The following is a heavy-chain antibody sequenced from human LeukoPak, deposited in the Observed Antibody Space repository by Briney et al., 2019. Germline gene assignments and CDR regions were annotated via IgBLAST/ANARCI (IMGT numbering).Heavy chain of an antibody. Sequence: SETLSLTCTVSGDSINRFYWSWVRQPPGKGLECISYISYSGTTYYNPSLKSRVTIAVDASKNQFSLKLRSVTAADTGVYYCASGGVTTMVDYWGQGTLVTVSS. CDR1: GDSINRFY. CDR3: ASGGVTTMVDY. V-gene: IGHV4-59*01. CDR2: ISYSGTT. D-gene: IGHD2-21*02. J-gene: IGHJ4*02.